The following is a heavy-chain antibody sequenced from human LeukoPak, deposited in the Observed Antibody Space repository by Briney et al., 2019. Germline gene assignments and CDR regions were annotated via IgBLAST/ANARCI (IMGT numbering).Heavy chain of an antibody. CDR1: GDTLSSHG. CDR3: ARVISIGQPPYFYYVDV. CDR2: IIPMFGTV. V-gene: IGHV1-69*01. Sequence: GSSVKVSCKASGDTLSSHGFSWVRQAPGQGLEWMGGIIPMFGTVNYAQNFQGRVTITADESTSTAYMDLSNLRSEDTAVYYCARVISIGQPPYFYYVDVWGKGTTVTVSS. J-gene: IGHJ6*03. D-gene: IGHD6-6*01.